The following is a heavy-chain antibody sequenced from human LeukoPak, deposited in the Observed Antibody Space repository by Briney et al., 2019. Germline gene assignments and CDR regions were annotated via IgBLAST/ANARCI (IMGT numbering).Heavy chain of an antibody. Sequence: PGRPLRLSCAASGFTFSDYGIHWVHLAPGKGLEWVGVTSSDGSNKFYADSVKGRFTVSRDNSKNTLYLQMNSLRAEDTAVYYCARDNDPDYSSSPGWFDLWGQGTLVTVSS. V-gene: IGHV3-30*06. J-gene: IGHJ5*02. CDR2: TSSDGSNK. CDR3: ARDNDPDYSSSPGWFDL. CDR1: GFTFSDYG. D-gene: IGHD3-22*01.